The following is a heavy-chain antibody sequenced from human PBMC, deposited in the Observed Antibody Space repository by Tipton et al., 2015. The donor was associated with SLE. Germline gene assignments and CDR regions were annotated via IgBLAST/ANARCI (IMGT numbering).Heavy chain of an antibody. CDR3: ARVIEALSSPNTKYSYGWYFYY. D-gene: IGHD6-19*01. J-gene: IGHJ4*02. CDR1: GGSFSGYY. CDR2: INHSGST. V-gene: IGHV4-34*01. Sequence: TLSLTCAVYGGSFSGYYWSWIRQPPGKGLEWIGEINHSGSTNYNPSLKSRVTISVDTSKNQFSLKLSSVTAADTAVYYCARVIEALSSPNTKYSYGWYFYYWGQGKLWTVSS.